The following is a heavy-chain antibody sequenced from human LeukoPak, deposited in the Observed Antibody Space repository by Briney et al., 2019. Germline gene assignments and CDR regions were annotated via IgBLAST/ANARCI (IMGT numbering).Heavy chain of an antibody. V-gene: IGHV3-21*01. CDR1: GFSFRSYS. J-gene: IGHJ4*02. CDR3: ARLSSFDFDC. Sequence: GGSLRLSCAASGFSFRSYSMNWVRQAPGKGLEWVSSISSSTSNIYYADSVKGRFTISRDNAKNSLYLQMDSLRAEDTAVYYCARLSSFDFDCWGQGTLVTVSS. CDR2: ISSSTSNI. D-gene: IGHD6-13*01.